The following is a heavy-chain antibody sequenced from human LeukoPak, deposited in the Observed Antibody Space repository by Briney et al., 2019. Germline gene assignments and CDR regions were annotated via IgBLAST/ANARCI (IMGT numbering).Heavy chain of an antibody. Sequence: PGGSLRLSCAASGFTFSSNAMHWVRQAPGKGLEWVAVMSYDGSNKHYADSVKGRFTISRDNSKNILYLQMNSLRTEDTAVYYCARGSHTESYYYYYMDVWGKGTTVTVSS. CDR2: MSYDGSNK. CDR1: GFTFSSNA. D-gene: IGHD2-8*02. J-gene: IGHJ6*03. V-gene: IGHV3-30-3*02. CDR3: ARGSHTESYYYYYMDV.